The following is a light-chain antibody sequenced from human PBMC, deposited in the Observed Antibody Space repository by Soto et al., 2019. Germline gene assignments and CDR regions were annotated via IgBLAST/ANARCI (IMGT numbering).Light chain of an antibody. CDR2: DND. CDR3: GAWDISLNVYV. Sequence: QSVLKQPPSVSAAPGQKITISCSGTNSNIGNYYVSWYHQIPGTAPKLLIYDNDKRPSGIPDRFYGSKSGTSATLAITGLHTGEEGDSSCGAWDISLNVYVFGGGNKVTVL. V-gene: IGLV1-51*01. J-gene: IGLJ1*01. CDR1: NSNIGNYY.